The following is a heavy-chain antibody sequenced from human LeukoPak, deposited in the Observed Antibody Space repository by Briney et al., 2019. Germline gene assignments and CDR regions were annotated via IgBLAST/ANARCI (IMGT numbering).Heavy chain of an antibody. CDR1: GFTFSSYS. J-gene: IGHJ4*02. CDR3: ARDICSGGSCYFDY. CDR2: ISSSSSTI. D-gene: IGHD2-15*01. Sequence: GGSLRLSCAASGFTFSSYSMNWVRQAPGKGLEWVSYISSSSSTIYYADSVKGRFTISRDNAKNSLYLQMNSLRDEDTAVYYCARDICSGGSCYFDYWGQGTLVTVSS. V-gene: IGHV3-48*02.